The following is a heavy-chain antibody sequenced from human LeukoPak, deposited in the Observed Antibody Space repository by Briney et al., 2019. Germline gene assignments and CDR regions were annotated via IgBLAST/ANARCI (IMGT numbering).Heavy chain of an antibody. V-gene: IGHV4-4*07. CDR1: GGSISSYY. Sequence: PSETLSLTCTVSGGSISSYYWTWIRQPAGKGLEWIGRIYTTGSTNFNPSLKSQVTMSVDMSKSQFSLKLSSVTAADTAVYYCAREEHVGANFDYWGQGTLVTVSS. CDR2: IYTTGST. D-gene: IGHD3-16*01. CDR3: AREEHVGANFDY. J-gene: IGHJ4*02.